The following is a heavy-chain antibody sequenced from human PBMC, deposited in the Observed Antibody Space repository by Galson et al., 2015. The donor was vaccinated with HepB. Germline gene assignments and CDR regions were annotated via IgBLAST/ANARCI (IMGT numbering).Heavy chain of an antibody. J-gene: IGHJ6*03. CDR1: GGSISSADYY. CDR2: IYYRGST. D-gene: IGHD6-13*01. CDR3: ARTRDSTADFYFYYMDV. Sequence: TLSLTCSVSGGSISSADYYWSWIRQPPGKGLEWIGYIYYRGSTYYTPSLKSRVIISVDTSKNQFSLRLSSVTAADTAVYYCARTRDSTADFYFYYMDVWGKGTTVTVSS. V-gene: IGHV4-30-4*01.